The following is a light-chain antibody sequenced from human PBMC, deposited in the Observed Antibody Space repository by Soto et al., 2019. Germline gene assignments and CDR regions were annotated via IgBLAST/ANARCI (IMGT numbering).Light chain of an antibody. CDR3: QQYTSYNWT. V-gene: IGKV1-5*03. CDR1: QSISSW. Sequence: DIQMTQSPSTLSASVGDRVTITCRASQSISSWLAWYQQKPGKAPKLLIYKASSLESGVPSRFSGSGSGTEFTLTISSLQPDDFATYYCQQYTSYNWTCGPGTKVDIK. J-gene: IGKJ1*01. CDR2: KAS.